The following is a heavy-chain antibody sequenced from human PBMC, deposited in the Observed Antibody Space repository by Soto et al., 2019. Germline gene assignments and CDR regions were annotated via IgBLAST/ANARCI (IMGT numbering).Heavy chain of an antibody. J-gene: IGHJ6*02. CDR3: ARGPMQGYYYYYGMDV. Sequence: QVQLVESGGVVVQPGRSLRLSCAASGLTFSSYAMHWVRQAPGKGLEWVAVISYDGSNKYYADSVKGRFTISIDNYKNTLYLKLNSLRGEDTAGYYCARGPMQGYYYYYGMDVWGQGKTVIVS. V-gene: IGHV3-30-3*01. CDR1: GLTFSSYA. CDR2: ISYDGSNK.